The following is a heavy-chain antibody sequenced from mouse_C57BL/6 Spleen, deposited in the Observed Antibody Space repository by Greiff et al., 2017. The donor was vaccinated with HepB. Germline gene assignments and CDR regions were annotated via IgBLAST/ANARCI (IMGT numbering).Heavy chain of an antibody. CDR2: INPSSGYT. D-gene: IGHD4-1*01. J-gene: IGHJ1*03. Sequence: VQLQQSGAELAKPGASVKLSCKVSGYTFTSYWMHWVKQRPGQGLEWIGYINPSSGYTKYNQKFKDKATLTADKSSSTAYMQLSSLTYEDSAVYYCASNWDEGYFDVWGTGTTVTVSS. CDR1: GYTFTSYW. V-gene: IGHV1-7*01. CDR3: ASNWDEGYFDV.